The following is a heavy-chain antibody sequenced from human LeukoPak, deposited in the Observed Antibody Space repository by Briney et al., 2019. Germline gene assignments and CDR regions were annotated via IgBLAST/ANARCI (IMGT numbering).Heavy chain of an antibody. CDR3: AKDHPIVPYYYDSSGYHDAFDI. CDR2: ISGSGGST. D-gene: IGHD3-22*01. J-gene: IGHJ3*02. CDR1: GFTFSSYA. V-gene: IGHV3-23*01. Sequence: PGGSLRLSCVASGFTFSSYAMSWVRQAPGKGLEWVSAISGSGGSTYYADSVKGRFTISRDNSKNTLYLQMNSLRAEDTAVYYCAKDHPIVPYYYDSSGYHDAFDIWGQGTMVTVSS.